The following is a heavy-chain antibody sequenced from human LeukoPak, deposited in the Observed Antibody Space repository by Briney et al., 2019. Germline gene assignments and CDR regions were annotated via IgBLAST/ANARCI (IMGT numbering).Heavy chain of an antibody. V-gene: IGHV4-34*01. D-gene: IGHD4-23*01. CDR1: GGSFSGYY. CDR2: INHSGST. J-gene: IGHJ4*02. CDR3: ARGQGLRWYPATVGAPRRKYYFDY. Sequence: SETLSLTCAVYGGSFSGYYRSWIRQPPGKGLEWIGEINHSGSTNYNPSLKSRVTISVDTSKNQFSLKLSSVTAADTAVYYCARGQGLRWYPATVGAPRRKYYFDYWGQGTLVTVSS.